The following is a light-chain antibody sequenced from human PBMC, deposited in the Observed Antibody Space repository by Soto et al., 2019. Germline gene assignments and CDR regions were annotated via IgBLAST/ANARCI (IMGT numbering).Light chain of an antibody. Sequence: EILLTQSPGTLYLSPGERATLSCRASQSVSSSYLAWYQQKPGQAPRLLIYGASGRATGIPDRFSGSGSGTDFTLTISRLEPEDFAVYYCQQYGSSPLTFGGGTKVDIK. J-gene: IGKJ4*01. CDR3: QQYGSSPLT. V-gene: IGKV3-20*01. CDR2: GAS. CDR1: QSVSSSY.